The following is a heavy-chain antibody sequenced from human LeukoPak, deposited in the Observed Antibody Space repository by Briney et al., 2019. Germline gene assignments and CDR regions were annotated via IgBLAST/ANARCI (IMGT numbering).Heavy chain of an antibody. CDR3: ARAVVITDIDY. V-gene: IGHV3-21*01. CDR1: GFTFSSYS. Sequence: PGGSLRLSCAASGFTFSSYSMNWVRQAPGKGLEWVSSISSSSSSYIYYADSVKGRFTISRDNAKNSLYLQMNSLRAEDTAVYYCARAVVITDIDYWGQGTLVTASS. J-gene: IGHJ4*02. CDR2: ISSSSSSYI. D-gene: IGHD3-22*01.